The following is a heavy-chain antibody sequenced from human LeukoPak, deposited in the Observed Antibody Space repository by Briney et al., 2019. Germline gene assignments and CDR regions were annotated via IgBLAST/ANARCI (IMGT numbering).Heavy chain of an antibody. J-gene: IGHJ3*02. V-gene: IGHV3-23*01. CDR1: GFTFSSYA. CDR3: AKGRGVDYDFWSGYYIGAAFDI. Sequence: GGSLRLSCAASGFTFSSYAMSWVRQAPGKGLEWVSAISGSGGSTYYADSVKGRFTISRANSKNTLYLQMDSLRAEDTAVYYCAKGRGVDYDFWSGYYIGAAFDIWGQGAMVTVSS. D-gene: IGHD3-3*01. CDR2: ISGSGGST.